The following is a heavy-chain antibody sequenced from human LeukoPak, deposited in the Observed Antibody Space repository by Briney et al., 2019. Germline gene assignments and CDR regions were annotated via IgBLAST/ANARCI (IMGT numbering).Heavy chain of an antibody. D-gene: IGHD6-13*01. Sequence: PSETLSLTCVVSGGSMRSSSYYWGWIRQSPGGGLEYIGSSYYIGNTFYSPSLQSRVTISVDTSKNQFSLNLTSVTAADTAVYYCARASSSWSALDYWGQGTLVTVSS. CDR2: SYYIGNT. J-gene: IGHJ4*02. CDR1: GGSMRSSSYY. V-gene: IGHV4-39*07. CDR3: ARASSSWSALDY.